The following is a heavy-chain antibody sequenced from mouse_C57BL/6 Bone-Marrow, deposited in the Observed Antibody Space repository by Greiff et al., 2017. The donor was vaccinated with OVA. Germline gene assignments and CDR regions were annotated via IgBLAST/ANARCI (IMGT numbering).Heavy chain of an antibody. Sequence: EVKLVESGGGLVKPGGSLKLSCAASGFTFSSYAMSWVRQTPEKRLEWVATISDGGSYTYYPDNVKGRFTISRDNAKNNLYLQMSHLKSEDTAMYYCARGTYYYGSSYLLTGTFAYWGQGTLVTVSA. V-gene: IGHV5-4*03. CDR1: GFTFSSYA. CDR3: ARGTYYYGSSYLLTGTFAY. J-gene: IGHJ3*01. D-gene: IGHD1-1*01. CDR2: ISDGGSYT.